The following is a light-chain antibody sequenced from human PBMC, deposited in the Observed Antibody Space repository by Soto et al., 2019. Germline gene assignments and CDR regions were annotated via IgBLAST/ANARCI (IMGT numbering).Light chain of an antibody. J-gene: IGLJ1*01. V-gene: IGLV1-40*01. Sequence: QSVLTQPPSVSGAPGQRVTISCTGSSSNIGAGYDVHWYQQLPGTAPKLLIYGNSNRPSWVPDRFSGSQSGTSASLAITGLQAEDEADYYCQSYDSSLSGFYVFGTGTKLTVL. CDR3: QSYDSSLSGFYV. CDR1: SSNIGAGYD. CDR2: GNS.